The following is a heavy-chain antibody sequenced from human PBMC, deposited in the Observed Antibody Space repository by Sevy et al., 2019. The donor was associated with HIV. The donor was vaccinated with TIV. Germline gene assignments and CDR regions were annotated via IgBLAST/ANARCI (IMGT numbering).Heavy chain of an antibody. V-gene: IGHV3-33*01. CDR1: GFIFSTYG. CDR2: IWYDGSYK. CDR3: AGNKLPPVMITMVRGALSYYFYY. J-gene: IGHJ4*02. Sequence: GGSLRLSCTASGFIFSTYGIHWVRQAPGKGLEWVAVIWYDGSYKYYADSVKGRFTISRDNSKNTVYLQINSLRAEEMAVYYCAGNKLPPVMITMVRGALSYYFYYWGQGTLVTVSS. D-gene: IGHD3-10*01.